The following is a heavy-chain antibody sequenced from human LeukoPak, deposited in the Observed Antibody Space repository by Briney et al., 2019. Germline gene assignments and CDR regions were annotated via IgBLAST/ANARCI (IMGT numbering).Heavy chain of an antibody. CDR3: ATNRKPYYYYMDV. Sequence: SETLSLTCAVYGGSFSGYHWSWIRQPPGKGLEWIGEINHSGSTNYNPSLKSRVTISVDTSKNQFSLKLSSVTAADTAVYYCATNRKPYYYYMDVWGKGTTVTVSS. CDR2: INHSGST. J-gene: IGHJ6*03. V-gene: IGHV4-34*01. CDR1: GGSFSGYH. D-gene: IGHD1-14*01.